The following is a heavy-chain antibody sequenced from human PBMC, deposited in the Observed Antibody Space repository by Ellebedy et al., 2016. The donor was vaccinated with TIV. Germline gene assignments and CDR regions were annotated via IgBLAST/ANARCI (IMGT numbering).Heavy chain of an antibody. D-gene: IGHD3-22*01. V-gene: IGHV4-59*13. CDR2: MHYSGKT. CDR1: GGAISSYY. J-gene: IGHJ3*02. Sequence: SETLSLXXTVSGGAISSYYWSWIRQTPGKGLEWIGYMHYSGKTNSNPSLKSRAIISVDTAKNQFSLKLSSVTAADTAVYYCARGPYDSSGYYDAFDIWGPGTMVTVSS. CDR3: ARGPYDSSGYYDAFDI.